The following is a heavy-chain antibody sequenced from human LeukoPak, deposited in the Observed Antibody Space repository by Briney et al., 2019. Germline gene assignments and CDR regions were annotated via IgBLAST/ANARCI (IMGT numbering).Heavy chain of an antibody. CDR3: AKWGRRDGYHLDY. V-gene: IGHV3-23*01. CDR1: GFTFSSYA. CDR2: ISGSGGST. J-gene: IGHJ4*02. Sequence: GGSLRLSCAASGFTFSSYAMSWVRQAPGKGLEWVSAISGSGGSTYYADSVKGRFTISRDNSKITLYLQMNSLRAEDTAVYYCAKWGRRDGYHLDYWGQGTLVTVSS. D-gene: IGHD5-24*01.